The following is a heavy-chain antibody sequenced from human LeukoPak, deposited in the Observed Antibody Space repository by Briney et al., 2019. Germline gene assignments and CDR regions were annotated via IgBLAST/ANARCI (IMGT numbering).Heavy chain of an antibody. CDR1: GGSISSGSYY. D-gene: IGHD3-10*01. J-gene: IGHJ4*02. CDR3: ARMSYGSGSYYPDYFDY. V-gene: IGHV4-61*02. Sequence: SQTLSLTCTVSGGSISSGSYYWSWIRQPAGKGLEWIGRIYTSGSTNYNPSLKSRVTISVDTSKNQFSLKLSSVTAADTAVYYCARMSYGSGSYYPDYFDYWGQGTLVTVSS. CDR2: IYTSGST.